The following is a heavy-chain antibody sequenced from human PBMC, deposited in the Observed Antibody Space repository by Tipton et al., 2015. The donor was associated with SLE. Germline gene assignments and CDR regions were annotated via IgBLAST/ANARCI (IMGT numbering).Heavy chain of an antibody. CDR2: IYYSGST. D-gene: IGHD3-16*01. J-gene: IGHJ4*02. CDR1: GGSISSGDDY. V-gene: IGHV4-39*01. Sequence: TLSLTCTVSGGSISSGDDYWGWIRQPPGKGLEWIGSIYYSGSTYYNPSLKSRVTISVDTSKNQFSLKLSSVTAADTAVYYCARGTRIMITFGGVNYFDYWGQGTLVTVSS. CDR3: ARGTRIMITFGGVNYFDY.